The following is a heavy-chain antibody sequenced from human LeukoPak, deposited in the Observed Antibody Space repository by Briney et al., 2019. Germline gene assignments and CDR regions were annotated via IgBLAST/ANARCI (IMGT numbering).Heavy chain of an antibody. V-gene: IGHV3-23*01. CDR3: VKDFSANWLK. D-gene: IGHD3-9*01. J-gene: IGHJ4*01. Sequence: GGSLRLSCAAPGFIFSSDAMTWVRQAPGKGLEWVSGISASGGGTYYADPVKGRFTVSRDNSKNTLYLQMNNLRAEDTAVYYCVKDFSANWLKWGHGALVTVSS. CDR1: GFIFSSDA. CDR2: ISASGGGT.